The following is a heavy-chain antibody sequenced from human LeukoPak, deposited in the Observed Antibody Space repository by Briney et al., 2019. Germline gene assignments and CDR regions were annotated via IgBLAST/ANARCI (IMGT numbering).Heavy chain of an antibody. J-gene: IGHJ4*02. CDR2: IKQDGSAK. V-gene: IGHV3-7*01. CDR3: AKDSPDDSSGYYDY. D-gene: IGHD3-22*01. CDR1: GFTFSSYW. Sequence: PGGPLRLSCAASGFTFSSYWMSWVRQAPGKGLEWVANIKQDGSAKYYVDSVKGRFTVSRDNSKNTLYLQMNSLRAEDTAVYYCAKDSPDDSSGYYDYWGQGTLVTVSS.